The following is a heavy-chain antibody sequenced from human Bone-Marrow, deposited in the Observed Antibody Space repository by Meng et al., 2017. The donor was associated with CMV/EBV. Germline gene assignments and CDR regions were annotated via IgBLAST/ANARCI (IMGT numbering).Heavy chain of an antibody. CDR1: GGTFRNSA. D-gene: IGHD3-3*01. Sequence: SVKVSCKACGGTFRNSAISWVRQAPGQGLEWVGGIIPILDMTDYVENLKGRVTITADKSTSTAYMELSSLRSEDTAVYFCARASDRSGYGDYYHSGMDVWDQGTTVTVSS. CDR3: ARASDRSGYGDYYHSGMDV. V-gene: IGHV1-69*10. J-gene: IGHJ6*02. CDR2: IIPILDMT.